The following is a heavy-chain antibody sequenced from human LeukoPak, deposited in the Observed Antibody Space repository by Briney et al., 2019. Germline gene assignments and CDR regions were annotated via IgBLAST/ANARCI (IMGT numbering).Heavy chain of an antibody. D-gene: IGHD3-10*01. J-gene: IGHJ6*03. CDR3: ARSLFRYYYYYTDV. CDR1: GFTVSSNY. Sequence: GGSLRLSCAASGFTVSSNYMSWVRQAPGKGLEWVSVIYSGGSTYYADSVKGRFTMSRDNSKNTLCLQMNSLRAEDTAVYYCARSLFRYYYYYTDVWGKRTTVSASS. CDR2: IYSGGST. V-gene: IGHV3-53*01.